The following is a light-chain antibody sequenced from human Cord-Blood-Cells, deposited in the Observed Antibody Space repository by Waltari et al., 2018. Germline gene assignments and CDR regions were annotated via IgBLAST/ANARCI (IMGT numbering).Light chain of an antibody. Sequence: QSALTQPRTVSESPGQSVTISRPGTRRDVGGFNYVSWDQQPPSKAPQLMIYDVSKRPSGVPDRFSGSKSGNTASLTISGLQAEDEADYYCCSYAGSYTFDVVFGGGAKLTVL. CDR3: CSYAGSYTFDVV. V-gene: IGLV2-11*01. CDR1: RRDVGGFNY. J-gene: IGLJ2*01. CDR2: DVS.